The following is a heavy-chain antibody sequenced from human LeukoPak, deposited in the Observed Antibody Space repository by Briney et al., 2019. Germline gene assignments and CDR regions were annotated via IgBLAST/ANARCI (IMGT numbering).Heavy chain of an antibody. Sequence: PGGSLRLSCAASGFTFSSYGMHWVRQAPGKGLEWVAFIRYDGSNKYYADSVKGRFTISRDNSKNTLYLQMNSLRAEDTAVYYCAKDLPLLWFGELSPLENWGQGTLVTVSS. V-gene: IGHV3-30*02. CDR1: GFTFSSYG. J-gene: IGHJ4*02. CDR2: IRYDGSNK. D-gene: IGHD3-10*01. CDR3: AKDLPLLWFGELSPLEN.